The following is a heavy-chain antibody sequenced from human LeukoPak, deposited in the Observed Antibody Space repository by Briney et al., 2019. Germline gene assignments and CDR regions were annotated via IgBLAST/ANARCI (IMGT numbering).Heavy chain of an antibody. V-gene: IGHV6-1*01. D-gene: IGHD6-6*01. CDR2: TYYRSKCDT. CDR1: GDSVSSNSAA. CDR3: ARDAHDEQLIGY. Sequence: SQTLSLTCAISGDSVSSNSAAWNWIRQSPSRGLEWLGRTYYRSKCDTDYLVSVKSRITINPDTSKNQFSLQLNSVTPEDTAVYYCARDAHDEQLIGYWGQGTLVTVSS. J-gene: IGHJ4*02.